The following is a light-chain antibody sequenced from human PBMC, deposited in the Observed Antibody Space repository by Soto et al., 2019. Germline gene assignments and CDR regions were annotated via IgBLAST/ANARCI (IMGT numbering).Light chain of an antibody. J-gene: IGLJ1*01. Sequence: QSALTQPPSASGSPGQSVTISCTGTSSDVGGYNSVSWYQQHPGKAPKLMIYEGSKRPSGVPDRFSGSKSGNTASLTVSGLQAEDDSDYYCSSYAGTKDVFGSGTKLTLL. CDR1: SSDVGGYNS. CDR2: EGS. CDR3: SSYAGTKDV. V-gene: IGLV2-8*01.